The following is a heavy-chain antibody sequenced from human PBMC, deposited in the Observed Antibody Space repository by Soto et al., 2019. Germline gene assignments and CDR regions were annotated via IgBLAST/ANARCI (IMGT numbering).Heavy chain of an antibody. V-gene: IGHV1-18*01. J-gene: IGHJ4*02. CDR3: AGGGYCTTTSCPLGYFDY. CDR1: GYTFTSYG. Sequence: QVQLVQSGAEVKKPGASVKVSCKASGYTFTSYGMTWVRQAPGQGLEWMGWISADNGSTNSAQKLQGRVTMTTDTSTSTVYMELRGLRSDDTAVYYCAGGGYCTTTSCPLGYFDYWGQGALVTVSS. D-gene: IGHD2-2*01. CDR2: ISADNGST.